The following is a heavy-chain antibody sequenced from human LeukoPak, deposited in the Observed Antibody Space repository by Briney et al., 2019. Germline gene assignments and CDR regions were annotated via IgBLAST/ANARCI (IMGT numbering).Heavy chain of an antibody. Sequence: GASVKVSCKASGGTFSSYAISWVRQAPRQGLEWMGRIIPILGIANYAQKFQGRVTITADKSTSTAYMELSSLRSEDTAVYYCARSGSSSGWYLYYYYYYMDVWGKGTTVTVSS. D-gene: IGHD6-19*01. J-gene: IGHJ6*03. CDR3: ARSGSSSGWYLYYYYYYMDV. CDR2: IIPILGIA. CDR1: GGTFSSYA. V-gene: IGHV1-69*04.